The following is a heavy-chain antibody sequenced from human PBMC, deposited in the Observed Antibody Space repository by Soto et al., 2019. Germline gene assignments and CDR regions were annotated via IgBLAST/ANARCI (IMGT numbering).Heavy chain of an antibody. J-gene: IGHJ6*02. CDR1: GFTFSSYA. Sequence: GSLRLSCAASGFTFSSYAMSWVRQAPGKGLEWISAISGSGGSTYYADSVKGRFTISRDNSKNTLYLQMNSLRAEDTAVYYCAKDLTRGIVVVPAAWDYYYGMDVWGQGTTVTVSS. CDR3: AKDLTRGIVVVPAAWDYYYGMDV. V-gene: IGHV3-23*01. D-gene: IGHD2-2*01. CDR2: ISGSGGST.